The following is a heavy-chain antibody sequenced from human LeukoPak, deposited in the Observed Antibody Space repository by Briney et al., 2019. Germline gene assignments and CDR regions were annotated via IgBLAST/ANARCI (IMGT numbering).Heavy chain of an antibody. V-gene: IGHV3-66*01. D-gene: IGHD6-13*01. CDR2: IYTGGNK. CDR1: GFTVTSNY. CDR3: ARGSSTWFYDY. Sequence: GGSLRLSCAASGFTVTSNYMSWVRQAPGKGLEWVSAIYTGGNKYYADSVKGRFTIPRDNSKNTLHLQMNSLRAEDTAVYYCARGSSTWFYDYWGQGTLVTVSS. J-gene: IGHJ4*02.